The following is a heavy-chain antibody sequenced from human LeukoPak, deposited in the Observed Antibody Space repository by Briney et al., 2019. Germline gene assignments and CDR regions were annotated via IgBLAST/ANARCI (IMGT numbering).Heavy chain of an antibody. V-gene: IGHV4-34*01. J-gene: IGHJ6*03. CDR3: ARVGTGGYYYYFMYV. D-gene: IGHD2-8*02. CDR2: INHSGST. Sequence: SETLSLTCAVYGGSFSGYYWSWIPQPPGKGLEWIGEINHSGSTNYNPSLKSRVTISVDTSKNQFSLKLSSLTIADTSVYYSARVGTGGYYYYFMYVGGKQTTVPVSS. CDR1: GGSFSGYY.